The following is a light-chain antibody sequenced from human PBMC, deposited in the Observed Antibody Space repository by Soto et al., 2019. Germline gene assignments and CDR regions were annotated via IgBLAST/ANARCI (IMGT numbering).Light chain of an antibody. CDR3: QQYGSSGT. V-gene: IGKV3-20*01. CDR2: GAS. Sequence: EIVLTQSPGTLSLSPXXXXXLSCRASQSVSNNYLAWYQQKPGQAPRLLIYGASNRATGIPDRFSGSGSGTDFTLTISRLEPEDFAVYYCQQYGSSGTFGQGTKVEIK. J-gene: IGKJ1*01. CDR1: QSVSNNY.